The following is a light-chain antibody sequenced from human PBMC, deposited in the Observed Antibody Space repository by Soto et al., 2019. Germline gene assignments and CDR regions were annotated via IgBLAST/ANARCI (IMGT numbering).Light chain of an antibody. J-gene: IGKJ1*01. V-gene: IGKV1-5*03. CDR1: QSISSW. Sequence: DIQMTQSPSTLSASVGDRVTITCRASQSISSWLAWYQQKPGKAPKLLIYKASSLESGVPSRFSGSGSGTEFTLTISSLQPDDFATYYCQQSYSTPPWTFGQGTKVDNK. CDR2: KAS. CDR3: QQSYSTPPWT.